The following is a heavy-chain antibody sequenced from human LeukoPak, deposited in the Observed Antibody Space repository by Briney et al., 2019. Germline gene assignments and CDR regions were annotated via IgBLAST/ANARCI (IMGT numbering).Heavy chain of an antibody. V-gene: IGHV3-9*01. J-gene: IGHJ6*02. CDR3: AKGQLPRGPYYYYGMDV. D-gene: IGHD2-2*01. CDR1: GFTFDDYA. CDR2: ISWNSGSI. Sequence: GGSLRLSCAASGFTFDDYAMPWVRQAPGKGLEWVSGISWNSGSIGYADSVKGRFTISRDNAKNSLYLQMNSLRAEDTALYYCAKGQLPRGPYYYYGMDVWGQGTTVTVSS.